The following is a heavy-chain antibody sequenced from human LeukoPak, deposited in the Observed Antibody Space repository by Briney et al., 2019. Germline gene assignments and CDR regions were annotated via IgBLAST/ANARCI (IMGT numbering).Heavy chain of an antibody. CDR1: GGSFSGYY. CDR3: ARFRHDYVWGRYRPSHNWFDP. V-gene: IGHV4-34*01. CDR2: INHSGST. D-gene: IGHD3-16*02. J-gene: IGHJ5*02. Sequence: PSETLSLTCAVYGGSFSGYYWSWIRQPPGKGLEWIGEINHSGSTNYNPSLKSRVTISVDTSKNQFSLKLSSVTAADTAVYYCARFRHDYVWGRYRPSHNWFDPWGQGTLVTVSS.